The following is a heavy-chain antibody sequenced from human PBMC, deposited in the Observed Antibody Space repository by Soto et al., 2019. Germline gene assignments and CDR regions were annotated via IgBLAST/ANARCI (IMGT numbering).Heavy chain of an antibody. CDR1: GGSISSYY. V-gene: IGHV4-4*08. CDR2: IYASGST. J-gene: IGHJ4*02. Sequence: SETLSLTCTVSGGSISSYYWSWIRQPPGKGLEWIGYIYASGSTNYNPSLKSRVTISVDTSKNQFSLKLSSVTAADTAVYYCARDRVDDHYDSSGYNFWGQGTLVTVSS. CDR3: ARDRVDDHYDSSGYNF. D-gene: IGHD3-22*01.